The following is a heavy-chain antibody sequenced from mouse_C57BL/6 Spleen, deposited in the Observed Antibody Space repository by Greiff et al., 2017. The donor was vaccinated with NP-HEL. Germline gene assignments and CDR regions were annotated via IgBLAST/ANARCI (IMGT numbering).Heavy chain of an antibody. J-gene: IGHJ3*01. CDR2: INPYNGGT. D-gene: IGHD1-1*01. Sequence: EVKLMESGPVLVKPGASVKMSCKASGYTFTDYYMNWVKQSHGKSLEWIGVINPYNGGTSYNQKFKGKATLTVDKSSSTAYMELNSLTSEDSAVYYCAREDYGSSYEFAYWGQGTLVTVSA. CDR1: GYTFTDYY. CDR3: AREDYGSSYEFAY. V-gene: IGHV1-19*01.